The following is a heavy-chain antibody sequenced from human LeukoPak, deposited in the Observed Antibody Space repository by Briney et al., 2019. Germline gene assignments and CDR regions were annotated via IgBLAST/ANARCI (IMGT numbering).Heavy chain of an antibody. Sequence: GGSLRLSCAASGFTFSNAWMSWVRQAPEKGLEWVGRIKSKTDGGTTDYAAPVKGRFTISRDDSKNTLYLQMNSLKTEDTAVYYCTTTTYYYDSSGYYYNYWGQGTLVTVSS. V-gene: IGHV3-15*01. D-gene: IGHD3-22*01. CDR3: TTTTYYYDSSGYYYNY. CDR2: IKSKTDGGTT. CDR1: GFTFSNAW. J-gene: IGHJ4*02.